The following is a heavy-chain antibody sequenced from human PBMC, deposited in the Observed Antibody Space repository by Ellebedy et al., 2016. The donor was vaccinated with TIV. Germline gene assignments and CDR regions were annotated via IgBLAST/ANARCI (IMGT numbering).Heavy chain of an antibody. J-gene: IGHJ6*02. CDR1: GYTFTSYA. Sequence: SVKVSXXASGYTFTSYAISWVRQAPGQGLEWMGGIIPIFGTANYAQKFQGRVTITADKSTSTAYMELSSLRSEDTAVYYCARYRSLVQADMDVWGQGTTVTVSS. CDR2: IIPIFGTA. D-gene: IGHD6-13*01. V-gene: IGHV1-69*06. CDR3: ARYRSLVQADMDV.